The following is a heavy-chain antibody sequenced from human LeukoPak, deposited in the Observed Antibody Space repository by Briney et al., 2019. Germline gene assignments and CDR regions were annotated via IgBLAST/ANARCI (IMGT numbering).Heavy chain of an antibody. CDR1: GFTFSSYS. CDR2: ISSSSSYI. D-gene: IGHD6-19*01. V-gene: IGHV3-21*01. CDR3: ARTGYSSGWYPFGAFDY. J-gene: IGHJ4*02. Sequence: GGSLRLSCAASGFTFSSYSMNWVRQAPGKGLEWVSSISSSSSYIYYADSVKGRFTISRDNAKNSLYLQMNSLRAEDTAVYYYARTGYSSGWYPFGAFDYWGQGTLVTVSS.